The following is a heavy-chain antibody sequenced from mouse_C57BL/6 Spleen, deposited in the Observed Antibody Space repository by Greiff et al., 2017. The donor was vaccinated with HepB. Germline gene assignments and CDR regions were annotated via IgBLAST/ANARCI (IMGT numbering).Heavy chain of an antibody. CDR1: GYTFTDYN. V-gene: IGHV1-18*01. J-gene: IGHJ4*01. D-gene: IGHD2-4*01. CDR2: INPNNGGT. CDR3: ARLRFYYDYDWGMDY. Sequence: EVQLQQSGPELVKPGASVKIPCKASGYTFTDYNMDWVKQSHGKSLEWIGDINPNNGGTIYNQKFKGKATLTVDKSSSTAYMELRSLTSEDTAVYYCARLRFYYDYDWGMDYWGQGTSVTVSS.